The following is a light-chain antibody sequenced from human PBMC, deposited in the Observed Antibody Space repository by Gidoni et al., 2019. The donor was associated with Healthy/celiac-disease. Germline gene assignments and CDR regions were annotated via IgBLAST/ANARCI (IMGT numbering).Light chain of an antibody. V-gene: IGKV3-15*01. J-gene: IGKJ2*01. Sequence: DIVMTQSLATLSVSPGERATLSCRASQSVNSNLAWYQQKPGQAPRLLIYGASTRATGIPARFSGSGSGTEFTLTISSLQSEDFAVYYCQQYKNWPPYTFGQGTKLEIK. CDR1: QSVNSN. CDR2: GAS. CDR3: QQYKNWPPYT.